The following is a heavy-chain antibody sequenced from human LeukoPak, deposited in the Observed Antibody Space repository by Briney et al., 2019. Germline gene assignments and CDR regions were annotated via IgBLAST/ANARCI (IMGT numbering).Heavy chain of an antibody. D-gene: IGHD3-22*01. V-gene: IGHV3-23*01. Sequence: GGSLRLSCAASGFTFSSYAMSWVRQAPGKGLEWVSAISGSGGSTYYADSVKGRFTISRDNSKNTLYLQMNSLRAEDAAVYYCARGVANYYESSGYQNWGQGTLVTVSS. CDR2: ISGSGGST. CDR1: GFTFSSYA. J-gene: IGHJ4*02. CDR3: ARGVANYYESSGYQN.